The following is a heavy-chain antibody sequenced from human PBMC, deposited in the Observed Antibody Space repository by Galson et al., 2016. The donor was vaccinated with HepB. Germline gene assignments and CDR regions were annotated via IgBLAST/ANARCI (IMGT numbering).Heavy chain of an antibody. CDR2: IYYSGST. Sequence: TLSLTCSVSGGAISSGEYYWSWIRQPPGKGLEWIGYIYYSGSTYYNPPLKSRVTISVDTSKNQLSLQLSSVTAADTAVYYCARERDCGGDCRLVDYWGQGTLVTVSS. CDR1: GGAISSGEYY. D-gene: IGHD2-21*02. CDR3: ARERDCGGDCRLVDY. V-gene: IGHV4-30-4*01. J-gene: IGHJ4*02.